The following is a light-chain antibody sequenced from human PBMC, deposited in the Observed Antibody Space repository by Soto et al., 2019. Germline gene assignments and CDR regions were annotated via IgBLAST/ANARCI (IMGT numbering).Light chain of an antibody. Sequence: EIVLTQSPATLSLSPGERATLSCRASESVTSFLAWYQQKPGQAPRLLIYDASNRATGISARFSDSGSGTDFTLTISSLEPEDFAVYYCQQRSDWPRTFGQGTKVE. CDR1: ESVTSF. J-gene: IGKJ1*01. CDR3: QQRSDWPRT. CDR2: DAS. V-gene: IGKV3-11*01.